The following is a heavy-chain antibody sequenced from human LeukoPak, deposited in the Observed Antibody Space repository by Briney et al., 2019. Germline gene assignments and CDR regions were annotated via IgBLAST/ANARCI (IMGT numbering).Heavy chain of an antibody. J-gene: IGHJ4*02. CDR2: ISGSDGTT. CDR3: AKVRAGSYYLDYFDY. D-gene: IGHD1-26*01. CDR1: GFTFSSYA. Sequence: GGSLRLSRAASGFTFSSYAMTWVRQAPGKGLEWVSAISGSDGTTYYADSVKGRFTISRDNSKNTLSLQMNSLRAEDTAVYYCAKVRAGSYYLDYFDYWCQGTLVTVSS. V-gene: IGHV3-23*01.